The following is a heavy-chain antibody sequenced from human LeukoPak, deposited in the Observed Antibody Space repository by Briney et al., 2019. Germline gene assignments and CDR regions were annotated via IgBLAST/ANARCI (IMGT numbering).Heavy chain of an antibody. CDR2: IYDSGST. CDR3: AIDHTSSWYRGFDY. CDR1: GGSVSSGRYF. V-gene: IGHV4-61*01. Sequence: PSETLSLTRTVSGGSVSSGRYFCTWIRQPPGKGLEWIGYIYDSGSTNYNPSLKSRVTISVDTSKNQFPLKLSSVTAADTAVYYCAIDHTSSWYRGFDYWGQGTLVTVSS. J-gene: IGHJ4*02. D-gene: IGHD6-13*01.